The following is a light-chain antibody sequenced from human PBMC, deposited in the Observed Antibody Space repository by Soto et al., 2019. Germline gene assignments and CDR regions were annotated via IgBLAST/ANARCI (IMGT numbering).Light chain of an antibody. V-gene: IGKV1-39*01. Sequence: DIQMTQSPSSLSASVGDRVTITCRASQSISSYLNWYQQKPGKAPKLLIYAASSLQSGVPSRFSGSGFATDFSRTISSLQPEDFATDDCQQSYSTPLLTFGGGTKVEIK. J-gene: IGKJ4*01. CDR2: AAS. CDR3: QQSYSTPLLT. CDR1: QSISSY.